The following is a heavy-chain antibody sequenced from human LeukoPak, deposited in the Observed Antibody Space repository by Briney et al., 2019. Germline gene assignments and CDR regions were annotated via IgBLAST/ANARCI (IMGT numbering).Heavy chain of an antibody. J-gene: IGHJ4*02. CDR1: GFTFSSYW. Sequence: GGSLRLSCAASGFTFSSYWVSWVRQAPGKGLEWVSNIKQDGSEKYYVDSVKGRFTISRDNAKNSLYLQMNSLRAEDTAVYYCARGGDAYGDYSDYWGQGTLVTVSS. D-gene: IGHD4-17*01. V-gene: IGHV3-7*01. CDR2: IKQDGSEK. CDR3: ARGGDAYGDYSDY.